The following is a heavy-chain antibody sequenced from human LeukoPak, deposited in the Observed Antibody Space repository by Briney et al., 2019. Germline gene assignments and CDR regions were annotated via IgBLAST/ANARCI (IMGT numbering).Heavy chain of an antibody. V-gene: IGHV4-39*01. J-gene: IGHJ2*01. CDR3: ARRSGSYPPRYFDL. CDR2: IYYSGST. D-gene: IGHD1-26*01. Sequence: PSETLSLTCTVSGGSISSSSYYWGWIRQPPGKGLEWIGSIYYSGSTYCNPSLKSRVTISVDTSKNQFSLKLSSVTAADTAVCYCARRSGSYPPRYFDLWGRGTLVTVSS. CDR1: GGSISSSSYY.